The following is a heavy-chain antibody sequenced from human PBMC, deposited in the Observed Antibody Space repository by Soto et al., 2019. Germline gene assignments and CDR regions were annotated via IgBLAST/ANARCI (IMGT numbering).Heavy chain of an antibody. D-gene: IGHD3-22*01. J-gene: IGHJ4*02. CDR1: GGSISSYY. CDR3: ARDGDSSGYSLHFDY. V-gene: IGHV4-4*07. Sequence: SETLSLTCTVSGGSISSYYWSWIRQPAGKGLEWIGRIYTSGSTNYNPSLKSRVTMSVDTSKNQFSLKLSSVTAADTAVYYCARDGDSSGYSLHFDYWGQGTLVTVSS. CDR2: IYTSGST.